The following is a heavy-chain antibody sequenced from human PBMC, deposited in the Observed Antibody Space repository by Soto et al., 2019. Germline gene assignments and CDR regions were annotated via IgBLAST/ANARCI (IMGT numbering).Heavy chain of an antibody. D-gene: IGHD3-10*01. CDR3: AKGSGPYYYYGMDV. CDR2: ISYDGSNK. J-gene: IGHJ6*02. Sequence: QVQLVESGGGVVQPGRSLRLSCAASGFTFSNYGMHRVRQAPGKGLEWVAAISYDGSNKYYADSVKGRFTISRDNSKNTLFLQMNSLRAEDMAVYYCAKGSGPYYYYGMDVWGQGTMVTVSS. V-gene: IGHV3-30*18. CDR1: GFTFSNYG.